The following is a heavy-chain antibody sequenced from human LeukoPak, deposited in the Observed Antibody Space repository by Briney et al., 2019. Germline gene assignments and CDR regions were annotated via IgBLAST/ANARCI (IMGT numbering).Heavy chain of an antibody. D-gene: IGHD3-10*01. J-gene: IGHJ4*02. V-gene: IGHV3-7*01. Sequence: GGSLRLSCAASGFTFDDYGMSWVRQLPGKGLEWVANINQDGTEKYYVDSVKGRFTISRDNAKNSLDLQMNSLRVEDTAIYYCVKVAKYYYGSETYYFFEHWGQGTPVTASS. CDR3: VKVAKYYYGSETYYFFEH. CDR2: INQDGTEK. CDR1: GFTFDDYG.